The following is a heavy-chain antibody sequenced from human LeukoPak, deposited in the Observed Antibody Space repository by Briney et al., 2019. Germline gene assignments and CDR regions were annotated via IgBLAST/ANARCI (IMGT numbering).Heavy chain of an antibody. D-gene: IGHD2-15*01. CDR1: GFTFSDYY. J-gene: IGHJ4*02. Sequence: GGSLRLSCAASGFTFSDYYMSWIRQAPGKGLEWVSYISSSGTTIYYADSVKGRFTISRDNAKNSLYLQMNSLRAEDTAVYYCVSGYCSGGSCPHDYWGQGTLVTVSS. CDR3: VSGYCSGGSCPHDY. CDR2: ISSSGTTI. V-gene: IGHV3-11*01.